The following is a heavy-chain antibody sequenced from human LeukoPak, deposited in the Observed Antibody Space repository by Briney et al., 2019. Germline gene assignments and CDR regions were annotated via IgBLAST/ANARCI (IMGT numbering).Heavy chain of an antibody. J-gene: IGHJ5*02. D-gene: IGHD2-2*02. CDR1: GYTFTSYD. Sequence: ASVKVSCKASGYTFTSYDINWVRQATGQGLEWMGWMNPNSGNTGYAQKFQGRVTMTRNTSISTAYMELSSLRSEDTAVYYCARDRDRCSSTSCYTLYNWFDPWGQGTLVTVSS. CDR3: ARDRDRCSSTSCYTLYNWFDP. CDR2: MNPNSGNT. V-gene: IGHV1-8*01.